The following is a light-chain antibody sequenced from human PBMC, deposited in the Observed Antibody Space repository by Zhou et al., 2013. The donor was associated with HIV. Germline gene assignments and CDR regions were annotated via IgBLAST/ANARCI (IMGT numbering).Light chain of an antibody. CDR2: KVS. CDR3: MQSIQLSWT. J-gene: IGKJ1*01. V-gene: IGKV2-30*02. CDR1: QSLVHSDGNTY. Sequence: EVVMTQSPLSLPVTLGQPASISCRSSQSLVHSDGNTYLNWFLQRPGQSPRRLIYKVSNRDSGVPDRFSGSGSGTDFTLKISRVEAEDVGVYYCMQSIQLSWTFGQGTKVEIK.